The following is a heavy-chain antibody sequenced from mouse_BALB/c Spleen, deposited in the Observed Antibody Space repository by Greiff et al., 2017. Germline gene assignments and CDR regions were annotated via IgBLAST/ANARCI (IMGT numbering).Heavy chain of an antibody. V-gene: IGHV1-14*01. CDR3: ARSGFYYGNPFDY. Sequence: EVKLMESGPELVKPGASVKMSCKASGYTFTSYVMHWVKQKPGQGLEWIGYINPYNDGTKYNEKFKGKATLTSDKSSSTAYMELSSLTSEDSAVYYCARSGFYYGNPFDYWGQGTTLTVSS. D-gene: IGHD2-1*01. CDR1: GYTFTSYV. CDR2: INPYNDGT. J-gene: IGHJ2*01.